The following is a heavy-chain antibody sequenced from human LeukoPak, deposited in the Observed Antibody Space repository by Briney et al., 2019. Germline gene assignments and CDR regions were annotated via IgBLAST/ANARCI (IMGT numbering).Heavy chain of an antibody. CDR1: GFTFSSYG. D-gene: IGHD1-26*01. CDR2: IRYDGSNK. CDR3: AVQRTLWEQVLDH. Sequence: GGSLRLSCAASGFTFSSYGMHWVRQAPGKGLEWVAFIRYDGSNKYYADSVKGRFTISRDNSKNTLSLQMNSLRAEDTAVYYCAVQRTLWEQVLDHWGQGTLVTVSS. V-gene: IGHV3-30*02. J-gene: IGHJ4*02.